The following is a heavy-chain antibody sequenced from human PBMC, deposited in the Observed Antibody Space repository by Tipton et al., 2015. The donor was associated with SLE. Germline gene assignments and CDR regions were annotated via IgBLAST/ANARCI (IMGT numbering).Heavy chain of an antibody. D-gene: IGHD3-16*01. CDR2: IYYTGRT. CDR3: ATHDYDTYYFNY. V-gene: IGHV4-39*01. J-gene: IGHJ4*02. CDR1: GDSISRSGHY. Sequence: TLSLTCTVSGDSISRSGHYWGWIRQPPGKGLEWIGIIYYTGRTYDNPSLRTRVTIFVDTSRSQFSLKLSSATAADTAVYYCATHDYDTYYFNYWGQGTLVTVSS.